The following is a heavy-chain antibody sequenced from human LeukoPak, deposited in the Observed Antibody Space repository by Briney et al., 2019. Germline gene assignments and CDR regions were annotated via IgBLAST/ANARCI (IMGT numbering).Heavy chain of an antibody. CDR3: AKESDPGVEMATISAVDV. V-gene: IGHV3-23*01. J-gene: IGHJ6*02. D-gene: IGHD5-24*01. CDR2: ISGSGGST. Sequence: GGSLRLSCAASGFTFSSYAMSWVRQAPGKGLEWVSAISGSGGSTYYADSVKGRFTISRDNSKNTLYLQMNSLRAEDTAVYYCAKESDPGVEMATISAVDVWGQGTTVTVSS. CDR1: GFTFSSYA.